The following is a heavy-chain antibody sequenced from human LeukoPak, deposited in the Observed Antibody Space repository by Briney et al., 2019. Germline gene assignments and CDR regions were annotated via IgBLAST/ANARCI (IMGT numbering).Heavy chain of an antibody. CDR1: GGSISSYY. CDR3: ARGDSMVRGVIPFDY. Sequence: SETLSLTXTVSGGSISSYYWSWIRQPPGKGLEWIGYIYYSGSTNYNPSLKSRVTISVDTSKNQFSLKLSSVTAADTAVYYCARGDSMVRGVIPFDYRGQGTLVTVSS. CDR2: IYYSGST. J-gene: IGHJ4*02. V-gene: IGHV4-59*01. D-gene: IGHD3-10*01.